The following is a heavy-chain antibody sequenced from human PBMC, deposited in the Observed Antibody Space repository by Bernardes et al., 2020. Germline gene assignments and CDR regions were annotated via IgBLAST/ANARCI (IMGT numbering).Heavy chain of an antibody. V-gene: IGHV4-61*01. CDR3: ARGPRSHDTGYYFLDY. CDR1: GGSVSSGSYY. Sequence: SETLSLTCTVSGGSVSSGSYYWSWIRQPPGKGLEWIGYIYYSGIINYNPSLKSRVTISADTSKNQFSLKLSSVTAADTAVYFCARGPRSHDTGYYFLDYWGQGTLVTVSS. D-gene: IGHD3-22*01. CDR2: IYYSGII. J-gene: IGHJ4*02.